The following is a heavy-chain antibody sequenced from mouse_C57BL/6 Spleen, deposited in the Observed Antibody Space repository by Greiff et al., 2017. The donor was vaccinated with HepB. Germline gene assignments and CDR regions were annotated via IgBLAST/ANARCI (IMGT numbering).Heavy chain of an antibody. D-gene: IGHD2-3*01. Sequence: QVQLQQSGAELVKPGASVKLSCKASGYTFTSYWMQWVKQRPGQGLEWIGEIDPSDSYTNYNQKFKGKATLTVDTSSSTAYMQLSSLTSEDSAVYYCARRDDGYPYYAMDYWGQGTSVTVSS. CDR2: IDPSDSYT. CDR1: GYTFTSYW. J-gene: IGHJ4*01. CDR3: ARRDDGYPYYAMDY. V-gene: IGHV1-50*01.